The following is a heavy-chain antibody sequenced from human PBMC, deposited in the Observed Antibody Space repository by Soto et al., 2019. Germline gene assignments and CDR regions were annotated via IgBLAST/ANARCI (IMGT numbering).Heavy chain of an antibody. Sequence: EVQLLESGGGLVQPGGSLRLSCAASGFTFSSYAMSWLRQAPGKGLEWVSSISDSGGRIYYADSVKGRFTISRDNSKNTLYLQMNSLRAEDMAVYYCAKGPYSDSSEWFDPWGQGTLVTVSS. J-gene: IGHJ5*02. V-gene: IGHV3-23*01. CDR3: AKGPYSDSSEWFDP. CDR2: ISDSGGRI. CDR1: GFTFSSYA. D-gene: IGHD6-6*01.